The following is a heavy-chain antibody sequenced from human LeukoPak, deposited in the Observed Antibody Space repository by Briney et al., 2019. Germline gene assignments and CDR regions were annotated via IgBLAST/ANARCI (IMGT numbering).Heavy chain of an antibody. J-gene: IGHJ4*02. Sequence: GGSLRLSCAASEFTFSSYNMNWVRQAPGKGLEWVSYISSSSSTIYYADSVKGRFTISRDNAKTSLYLQMNSLRAEDTAVYYCARGLSGVTGYTYGRGIDYWGQGTLVTVSS. V-gene: IGHV3-48*04. CDR2: ISSSSSTI. CDR3: ARGLSGVTGYTYGRGIDY. D-gene: IGHD5-18*01. CDR1: EFTFSSYN.